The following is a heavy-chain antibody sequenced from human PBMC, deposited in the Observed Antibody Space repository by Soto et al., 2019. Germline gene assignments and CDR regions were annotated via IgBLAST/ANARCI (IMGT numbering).Heavy chain of an antibody. V-gene: IGHV3-33*08. J-gene: IGHJ6*02. CDR2: IWYDGSNK. D-gene: IGHD2-8*02. CDR3: ARADCTGAYCYAWPFNYGVDV. CDR1: GFTFNTYG. Sequence: QVQLVESGGGVVQPGGSLRLSCTTSGFTFNTYGMHWVRQAPGKGLEWVAIIWYDGSNKYYADSVKGRFTISRDNCKNSLYLQMNSMRAQDTALYYGARADCTGAYCYAWPFNYGVDVWGQGTTVTVSS.